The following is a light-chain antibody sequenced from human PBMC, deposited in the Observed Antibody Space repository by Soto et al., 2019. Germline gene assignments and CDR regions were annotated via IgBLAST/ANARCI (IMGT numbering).Light chain of an antibody. CDR3: QKYNSAPQT. Sequence: DIQMTLSPSTLSASVGSRFTMTCRASQSISSWLAWYQQKPGKAPKLLIYKASSLESGVPSRFSGSGSGTDFTLTISSLQPEDFATYYCQKYNSAPQTFGQGTKVDIK. V-gene: IGKV1-5*03. J-gene: IGKJ1*01. CDR1: QSISSW. CDR2: KAS.